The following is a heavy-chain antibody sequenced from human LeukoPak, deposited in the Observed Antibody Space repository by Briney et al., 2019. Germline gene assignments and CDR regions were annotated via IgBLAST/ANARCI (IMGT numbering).Heavy chain of an antibody. CDR1: GFTFSSYG. J-gene: IGHJ4*02. D-gene: IGHD4-17*01. CDR3: AREDGDYVFDY. CDR2: IWYDGSSK. Sequence: GRSLRLSRAASGFTFSSYGMHWVRQAPGKGLEWVAVIWYDGSSKYYADSVKGRFTISRDNSKNTLYLQMNSLRAEDTAVYYCAREDGDYVFDYWGQGTLVTVSS. V-gene: IGHV3-33*01.